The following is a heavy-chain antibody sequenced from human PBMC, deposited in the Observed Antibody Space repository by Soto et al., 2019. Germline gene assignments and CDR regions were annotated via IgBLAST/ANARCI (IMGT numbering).Heavy chain of an antibody. CDR1: GFSLSDADVG. CDR2: ILSNDEE. CDR3: ARIRGYCSGGSCYFYYFAMDV. D-gene: IGHD2-15*01. Sequence: QVTLKESGPVLVKPTETLTLTCTVSGFSLSDADVGVAWIRQPPGKALEWLAHILSNDEEVFRSSLRTRLTISKDTSRSQVVLTMSNMEPVDTATYYCARIRGYCSGGSCYFYYFAMDVWGQGTTVTVS. J-gene: IGHJ6*02. V-gene: IGHV2-26*01.